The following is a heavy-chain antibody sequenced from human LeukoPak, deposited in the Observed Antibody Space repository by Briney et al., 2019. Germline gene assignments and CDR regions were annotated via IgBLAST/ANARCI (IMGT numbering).Heavy chain of an antibody. J-gene: IGHJ4*02. CDR2: ISNSGSYT. Sequence: PGGSLRLSCAASGFTFSDEYMSWIRQAPGKGLEWVSYISNSGSYTNYADSVKGRFTISRDNAKNSLYLQMNSLRAEDTAVYYCARSRGAGPGAYFDYWGQGTPLTVSS. CDR3: ARSRGAGPGAYFDY. CDR1: GFTFSDEY. V-gene: IGHV3-11*03. D-gene: IGHD6-19*01.